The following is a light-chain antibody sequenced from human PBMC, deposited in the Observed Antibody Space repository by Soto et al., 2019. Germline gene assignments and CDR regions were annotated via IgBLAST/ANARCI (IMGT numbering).Light chain of an antibody. J-gene: IGKJ2*01. CDR1: QSVSSN. Sequence: EIVMTQSPATLSVSPGERATLSCRASQSVSSNLAWYQQKPGQAPRLLIYGASTRATGIPARFSGSGSGTEFTLTISSLQSEDFAVYYCQQYNNWPRHTFDQGTKLEIK. CDR2: GAS. V-gene: IGKV3-15*01. CDR3: QQYNNWPRHT.